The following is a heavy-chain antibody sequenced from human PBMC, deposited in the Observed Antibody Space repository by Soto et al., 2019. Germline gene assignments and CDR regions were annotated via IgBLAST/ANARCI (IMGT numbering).Heavy chain of an antibody. D-gene: IGHD1-1*01. V-gene: IGHV1-69*01. CDR1: GGTFSSYA. CDR3: ARGRRMATTYDAFDI. Sequence: QVQLVQSGAEVKKPGSSVKVSCKASGGTFSSYAISWVRQAPGQGLEWMGGIIPLFGTANYAHKFQGRVTITADESTSTAYMELRSLRSEDTAVYYCARGRRMATTYDAFDIWGQGTMVTVSS. J-gene: IGHJ3*02. CDR2: IIPLFGTA.